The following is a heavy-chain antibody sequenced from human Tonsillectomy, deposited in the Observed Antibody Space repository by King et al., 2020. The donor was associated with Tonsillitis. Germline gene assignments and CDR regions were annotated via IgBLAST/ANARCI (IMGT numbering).Heavy chain of an antibody. V-gene: IGHV5-51*01. CDR2: VYPGDSDT. CDR3: ARHSADFSSGPDALNI. CDR1: GYSFTKYW. D-gene: IGHD6-19*01. J-gene: IGHJ3*02. Sequence: VQLVESGAEVKKPGESLKISCKGSGYSFTKYWIAWVRQMPGKGLEWMGIVYPGDSDTRYSPSFQGQVTISADKSISTAYLPWSSLKASDTAMYYCARHSADFSSGPDALNIWGQGTMVTVSP.